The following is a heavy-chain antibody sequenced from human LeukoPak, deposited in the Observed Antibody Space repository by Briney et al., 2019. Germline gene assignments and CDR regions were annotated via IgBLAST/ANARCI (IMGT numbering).Heavy chain of an antibody. CDR3: ATVGGSGSYYNNWFDP. J-gene: IGHJ5*02. CDR1: GYTLTELS. D-gene: IGHD3-10*01. Sequence: ASVKVSCKVSGYTLTELSMHWVRQAPGKGLEWMGGFDPEDGETIYAQKFQGRVTMTEDTSTDTAYMELSSLRSEDTAVYYCATVGGSGSYYNNWFDPWGQPTLLTVSS. CDR2: FDPEDGET. V-gene: IGHV1-24*01.